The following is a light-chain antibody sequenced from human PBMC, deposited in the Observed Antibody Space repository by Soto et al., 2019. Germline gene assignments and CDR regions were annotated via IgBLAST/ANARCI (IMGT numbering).Light chain of an antibody. CDR2: DAS. J-gene: IGKJ4*01. CDR3: QQYDNLSLT. V-gene: IGKV1-33*01. Sequence: DIQMTQSPSSLSASVGDRVTITCQASQDISYYLNWYQQIPGKAPKLLIYDASNLQTGVPSRFSGSGSATDFTFTISSLQPEDIATYYCQQYDNLSLTFGGGTKVEIK. CDR1: QDISYY.